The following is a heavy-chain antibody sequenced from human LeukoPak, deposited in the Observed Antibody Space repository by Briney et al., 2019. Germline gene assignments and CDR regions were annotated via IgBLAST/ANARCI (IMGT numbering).Heavy chain of an antibody. D-gene: IGHD3-9*01. V-gene: IGHV3-21*01. Sequence: PGGSLRLSCAASGFTFSSYSMNWVRQAPGKGLEWVSSISSSSSYIYYADSVEGRFTISRDNAKNSLYLQMNSLRAEDTAVYYCARIRRLLRYSYYGMDVWGQGTTVTVSS. CDR1: GFTFSSYS. J-gene: IGHJ6*02. CDR2: ISSSSSYI. CDR3: ARIRRLLRYSYYGMDV.